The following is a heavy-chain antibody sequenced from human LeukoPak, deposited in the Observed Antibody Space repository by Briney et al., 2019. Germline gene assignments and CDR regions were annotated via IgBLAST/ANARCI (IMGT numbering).Heavy chain of an antibody. CDR2: IKEDGSEK. CDR1: GFTFSNYW. V-gene: IGHV3-7*05. D-gene: IGHD1-26*01. J-gene: IGHJ4*02. CDR3: ARYSGSYYSFHN. Sequence: PGGSLRLSCAVSGFTFSNYWMSWVRQTPGKGLEWVGNIKEDGSEKYYVDSVKGRFTVSRDNAENSLYLQMNSLRPEDTAVYYCARYSGSYYSFHNWGQGTLVTVSS.